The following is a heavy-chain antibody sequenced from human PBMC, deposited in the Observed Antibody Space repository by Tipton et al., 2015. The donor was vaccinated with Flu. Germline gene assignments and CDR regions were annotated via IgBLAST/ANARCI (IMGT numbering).Heavy chain of an antibody. CDR1: GGSISSGSYY. Sequence: TLSLTCTVSGGSISSGSYYWSWSRQPAGKGLEWIGRIYTSGSTNYNPSPKSRVTISVDTSKNQFSLKLSSVTAADTAVYYCARGRAVAGFRGFDYWGRGPLVTVSS. D-gene: IGHD6-19*01. V-gene: IGHV4-61*02. CDR2: IYTSGST. CDR3: ARGRAVAGFRGFDY. J-gene: IGHJ4*02.